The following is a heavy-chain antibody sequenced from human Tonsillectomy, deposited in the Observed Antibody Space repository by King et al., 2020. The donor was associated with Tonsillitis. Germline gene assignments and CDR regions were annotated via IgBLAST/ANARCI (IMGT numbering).Heavy chain of an antibody. CDR2: IYPGNSDT. J-gene: IGHJ5*02. V-gene: IGHV5-51*01. Sequence: QLVQSGAEVKKPGESLKISCKASGYIFTSYWIAWVRQMPGRGLEWMGIIYPGNSDTRYSPSFQGLVTISADKSISTTYVTWSSLKASDTAIYYCARVTCSSSPCRWVNWFDPWGQGTLVTVSS. CDR1: GYIFTSYW. CDR3: ARVTCSSSPCRWVNWFDP. D-gene: IGHD2-2*01.